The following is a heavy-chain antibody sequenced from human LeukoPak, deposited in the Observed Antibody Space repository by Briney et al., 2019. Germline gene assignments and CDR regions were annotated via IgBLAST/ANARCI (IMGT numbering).Heavy chain of an antibody. V-gene: IGHV3-23*01. J-gene: IGHJ6*02. CDR1: GITLSNYG. D-gene: IGHD3-10*01. CDR3: AKGTMVRAKYGMDV. Sequence: VELGGSLRLSCAVSGITLSNYGMSWVRQAPGKGLEWVSAISGSGGSTYYADSVKGRLTISRDNSKNTLYLQMNSLRAEDTAVYYCAKGTMVRAKYGMDVWGQGTTVTVSS. CDR2: ISGSGGST.